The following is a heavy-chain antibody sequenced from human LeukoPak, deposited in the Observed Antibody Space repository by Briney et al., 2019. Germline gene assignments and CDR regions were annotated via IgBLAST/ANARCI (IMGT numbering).Heavy chain of an antibody. J-gene: IGHJ4*02. V-gene: IGHV4-59*08. Sequence: PSETLSLTCTVSGGSISTYYWSWIRQPPGKGLEWIGYIYTRGSDNYNPSLKSRVTISADTSKNQFSLKLRSVTATDTAVYYCARHWGTGYPFVFDNWGQGTLVTVSS. CDR3: ARHWGTGYPFVFDN. CDR1: GGSISTYY. CDR2: IYTRGSD. D-gene: IGHD3-9*01.